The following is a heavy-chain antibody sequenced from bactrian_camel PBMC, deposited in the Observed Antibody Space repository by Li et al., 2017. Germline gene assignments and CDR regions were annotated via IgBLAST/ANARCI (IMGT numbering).Heavy chain of an antibody. J-gene: IGHJ4*01. V-gene: IGHV3-3*01. CDR1: GDTYSSDYC. Sequence: QVQLVESGGGSVQPGGSLRLSCFRSGDTYSSDYCMAWFRQVPGKEREAVAGIWVSVGSTYYSDSVKGRFTVSRDNAKKTVYLQMTSLKPEDTAMYYCAAHRGGGTCYSRFQRGQFDYWGQGTQVTVS. CDR2: IWVSVGST. CDR3: AAHRGGGTCYSRFQRGQFDY. D-gene: IGHD2*01.